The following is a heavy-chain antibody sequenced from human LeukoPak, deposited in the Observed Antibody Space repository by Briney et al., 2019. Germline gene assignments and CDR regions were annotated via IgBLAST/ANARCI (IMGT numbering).Heavy chain of an antibody. D-gene: IGHD1-26*01. V-gene: IGHV3-30*18. Sequence: GGSLRLSCAASGFTFSSYGMHWVRQAPGKGLEWVAVISYDGSNKYYADSVKGRFTISRDNSKNTLYLQMNSLRAEDTAVYYCAKDPEHSGSYYADYWGQGTLVTVSS. CDR2: ISYDGSNK. J-gene: IGHJ4*02. CDR1: GFTFSSYG. CDR3: AKDPEHSGSYYADY.